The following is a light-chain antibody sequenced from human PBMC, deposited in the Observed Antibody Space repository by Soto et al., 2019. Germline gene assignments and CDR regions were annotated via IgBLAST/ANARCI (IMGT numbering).Light chain of an antibody. CDR2: LNSDGSH. J-gene: IGLJ2*01. CDR1: SGHSSYA. V-gene: IGLV4-69*01. CDR3: QTWGTGIVV. Sequence: QLVLTQSPSASASRGASVKLTCTLSSGHSSYAIAWHQQQPEKGPRYLMKLNSDGSHTKGDGIPDRFSGSSSGAERYLTISSLQSEDEGDYCCQTWGTGIVVFGGGTKLTVL.